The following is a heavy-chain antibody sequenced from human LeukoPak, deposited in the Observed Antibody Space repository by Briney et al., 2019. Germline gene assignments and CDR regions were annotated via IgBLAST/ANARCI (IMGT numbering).Heavy chain of an antibody. Sequence: SETLSLTCAVYGGSFSGYYWSWIRQPPGKGLEWIGEINHSGSANYNPSLKSRVTISVDTSKNQFSLKLSSVTAADAAVYYCASRAAYDILTRERQVGGKSFDYWGQGTLVTVSS. CDR2: INHSGSA. CDR1: GGSFSGYY. CDR3: ASRAAYDILTRERQVGGKSFDY. D-gene: IGHD3-9*01. V-gene: IGHV4-34*01. J-gene: IGHJ4*02.